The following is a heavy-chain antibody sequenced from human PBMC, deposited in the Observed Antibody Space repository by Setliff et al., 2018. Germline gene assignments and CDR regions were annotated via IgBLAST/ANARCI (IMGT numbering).Heavy chain of an antibody. D-gene: IGHD5-18*01. V-gene: IGHV1-69*05. CDR2: TTPIFGTT. Sequence: KVSCKASGGTFSSYGISWVRQAPGQGLEWMGGTTPIFGTTNYAQKFQGRVTIITDESTSTAYMELSSLTSADTAVYYCAREGVDTRSSTDYRYYMDVWGKGTTVTVSS. J-gene: IGHJ6*03. CDR1: GGTFSSYG. CDR3: AREGVDTRSSTDYRYYMDV.